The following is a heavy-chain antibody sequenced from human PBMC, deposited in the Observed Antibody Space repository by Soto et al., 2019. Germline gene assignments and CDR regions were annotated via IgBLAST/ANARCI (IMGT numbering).Heavy chain of an antibody. CDR1: GGSISSYY. D-gene: IGHD2-2*01. J-gene: IGHJ5*02. CDR3: ARDRIVVVPAAKGENWFDP. V-gene: IGHV4-59*01. CDR2: IYYSGST. Sequence: ETLSLTCTVSGGSISSYYWSWIRQPPGKGLEWIGYIYYSGSTNYNPSLKSRVTISVDTSKNQFSLKLSSVAAADTAVYYCARDRIVVVPAAKGENWFDPWGQGTLVTVSS.